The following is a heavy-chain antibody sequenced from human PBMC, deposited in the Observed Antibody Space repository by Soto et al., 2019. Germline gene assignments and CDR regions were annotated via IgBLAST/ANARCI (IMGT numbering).Heavy chain of an antibody. CDR2: IWYDGSSK. J-gene: IGHJ4*02. Sequence: QVQLVESGGGVVQPGRSLRLSCAASGFTFSSYAMHWVRQAPGKGLEWVALIWYDGSSKYYSDSVRGRFTISRDNSKNTLYLQMNSLRAEDTAVYYCASDSSGWYTADSWGQGTLVTVSS. CDR1: GFTFSSYA. D-gene: IGHD6-19*01. CDR3: ASDSSGWYTADS. V-gene: IGHV3-33*01.